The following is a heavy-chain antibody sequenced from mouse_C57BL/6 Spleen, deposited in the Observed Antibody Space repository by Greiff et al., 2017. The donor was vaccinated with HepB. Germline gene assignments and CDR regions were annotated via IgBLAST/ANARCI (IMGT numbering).Heavy chain of an antibody. CDR1: GYTFTDYN. Sequence: VQLQQSGPELVKPGASVKIPCKASGYTFTDYNMDWVKQSHGKSLEWIGDINPNNGGTIYNQKFKGKATLTVDKSSSTAYMELRSLTSEDTAVYYCARDYSTYYYAMDYWGQGTSVTVSS. V-gene: IGHV1-18*01. CDR3: ARDYSTYYYAMDY. D-gene: IGHD2-5*01. J-gene: IGHJ4*01. CDR2: INPNNGGT.